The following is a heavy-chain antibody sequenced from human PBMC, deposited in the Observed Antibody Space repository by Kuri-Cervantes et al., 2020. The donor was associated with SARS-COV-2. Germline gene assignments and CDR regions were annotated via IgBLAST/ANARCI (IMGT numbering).Heavy chain of an antibody. V-gene: IGHV1-69*04. CDR1: GYTFTSYD. J-gene: IGHJ4*02. Sequence: SVKVSCKASGYTFTSYDINWVRQATGQGLEWMGRIIPILGIANYAQKFQGRVTITADKSTSTAYMELSSLRSEDTAVYYCARASSGYDLDIDYWGQGTLVTVSS. CDR3: ARASSGYDLDIDY. CDR2: IIPILGIA. D-gene: IGHD5-12*01.